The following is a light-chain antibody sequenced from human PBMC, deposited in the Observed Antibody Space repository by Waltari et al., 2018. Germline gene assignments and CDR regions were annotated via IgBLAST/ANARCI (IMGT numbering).Light chain of an antibody. V-gene: IGKV3D-7*01. CDR2: GAS. Sequence: EIVMTQSPATLSLSPGERATLSCRASQSVSSNFLSWYQQKPGQAPRLLIYGASTRATGIPARFSGSGSGTDFTITISSLQPEDFAVYYCQQDYNFHGAFGQGTKVEI. J-gene: IGKJ1*01. CDR1: QSVSSNF. CDR3: QQDYNFHGA.